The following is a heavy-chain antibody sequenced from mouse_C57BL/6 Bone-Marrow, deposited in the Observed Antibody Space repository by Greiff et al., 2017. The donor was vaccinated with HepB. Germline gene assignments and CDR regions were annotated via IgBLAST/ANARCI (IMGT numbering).Heavy chain of an antibody. D-gene: IGHD1-1*01. Sequence: QVQLQQPGAELVRPGSSVKLSCKASGYTFTSYWMHWVKQRPIQGLEWIGNIDPSDSETHYNQKFKDKATLTVDKSSSTAYMQLSSLTAEDSAVYDCARGDGSSYVGFAYWGQGTLVTVSA. CDR2: IDPSDSET. CDR3: ARGDGSSYVGFAY. CDR1: GYTFTSYW. J-gene: IGHJ3*01. V-gene: IGHV1-52*01.